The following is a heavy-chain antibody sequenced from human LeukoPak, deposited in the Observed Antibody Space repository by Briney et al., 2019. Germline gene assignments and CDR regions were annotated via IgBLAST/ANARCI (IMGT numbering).Heavy chain of an antibody. J-gene: IGHJ4*02. D-gene: IGHD1-26*01. CDR1: GFTFDNYW. CDR3: AKLNSYWSFDY. V-gene: IGHV3-74*01. CDR2: INSDGKTT. Sequence: GGSLRLSCAASGFTFDNYWMHWVRQAPGKGLVWVSGINSDGKTTSYADSVKGRFTISRDNAKSTLFLQMNSLRVEDTAVYYCAKLNSYWSFDYWGQGSLVTVSS.